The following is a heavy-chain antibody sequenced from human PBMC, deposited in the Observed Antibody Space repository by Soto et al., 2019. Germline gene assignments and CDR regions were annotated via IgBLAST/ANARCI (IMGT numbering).Heavy chain of an antibody. CDR1: GGSISSGGYS. D-gene: IGHD3-10*01. J-gene: IGHJ4*02. Sequence: QLQLQESGSGLVKPSQTLSLTCAVSGGSISSGGYSWSWIRQPPGKGLEWIGYIYHSGGTYYNPSLKSRVTISVDRSKNQFSLKLSSVTAADTAVYYCARAVKTYGSGSYYTYYFDYWGQGTLVTVSS. V-gene: IGHV4-30-2*01. CDR3: ARAVKTYGSGSYYTYYFDY. CDR2: IYHSGGT.